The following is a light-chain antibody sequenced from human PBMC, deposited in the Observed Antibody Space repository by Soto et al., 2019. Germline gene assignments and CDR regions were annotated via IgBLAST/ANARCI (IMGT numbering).Light chain of an antibody. J-gene: IGKJ1*01. CDR1: QSIGNY. V-gene: IGKV1-39*01. Sequence: DIQMTQSPSSLSASVGDRVTITCRTSQSIGNYLNWFQQKPGIAPKLLIYGASTLQTGVPSRFSGSGSGADFTLTISSLQPEDFATYYCQHSYSTPWTFGQGTKVEIK. CDR3: QHSYSTPWT. CDR2: GAS.